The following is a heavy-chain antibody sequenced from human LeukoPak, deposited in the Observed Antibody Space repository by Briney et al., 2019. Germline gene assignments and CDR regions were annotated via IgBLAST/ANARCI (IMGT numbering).Heavy chain of an antibody. CDR1: GFSFSSYG. CDR3: AKDGGTYYYDSSGYGLYYFDY. J-gene: IGHJ4*02. Sequence: PGGSLRLSCAASGFSFSSYGMSWVRQAPGKGLEWVSAISGSGGSTYYADSVKGRFTISRDNSKNTLYLQMNSLRAEDTAVYYCAKDGGTYYYDSSGYGLYYFDYWGQGTLVTVSS. D-gene: IGHD3-22*01. V-gene: IGHV3-23*01. CDR2: ISGSGGST.